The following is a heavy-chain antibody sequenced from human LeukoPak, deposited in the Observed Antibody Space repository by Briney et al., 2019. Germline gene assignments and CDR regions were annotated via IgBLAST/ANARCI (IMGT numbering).Heavy chain of an antibody. D-gene: IGHD6-13*01. CDR3: ASGPYSSSWYREYYFDY. J-gene: IGHJ4*02. CDR2: IYHSGST. V-gene: IGHV4-34*01. Sequence: SETLSLTCAVYGGSFSGYYWSWIRQPPGKGLEWIGYIYHSGSTYYNPSLKSRVTISVDRSKNQFSLKLSSVTAADTAVYYCASGPYSSSWYREYYFDYWGQGTLVTVSS. CDR1: GGSFSGYY.